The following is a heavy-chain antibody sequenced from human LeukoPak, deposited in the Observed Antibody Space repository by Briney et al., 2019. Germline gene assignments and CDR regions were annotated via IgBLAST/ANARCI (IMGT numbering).Heavy chain of an antibody. Sequence: GGSLRLSCAASGFAFNADWTSWVRQAPGKGLEWVANINRNGSEKYYVDSVKGRFTISRDNAKNSLYLQMNALTVEDTAVYYCARDLGGGPPGYWGQGTLVSVSS. V-gene: IGHV3-7*01. CDR3: ARDLGGGPPGY. D-gene: IGHD4-23*01. CDR2: INRNGSEK. CDR1: GFAFNADW. J-gene: IGHJ4*02.